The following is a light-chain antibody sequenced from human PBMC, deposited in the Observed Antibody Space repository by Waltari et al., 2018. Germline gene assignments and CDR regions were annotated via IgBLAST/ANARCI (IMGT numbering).Light chain of an antibody. CDR3: QQYGKSPYT. J-gene: IGKJ2*01. CDR1: QSVSNTY. V-gene: IGKV3-20*01. Sequence: EIVLTQSPGTLSLSPGERATLSCRASQSVSNTYLAWYQQNPGQAPRLLIFGTSNRATGIPDRFSGGGSGTDFTLTISRLEPEDFAMYYCQQYGKSPYTFGQGTKLEIK. CDR2: GTS.